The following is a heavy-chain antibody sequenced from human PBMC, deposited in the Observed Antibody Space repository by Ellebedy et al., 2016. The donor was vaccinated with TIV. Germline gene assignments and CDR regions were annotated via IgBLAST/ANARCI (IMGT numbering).Heavy chain of an antibody. CDR3: TTDFEVGSSRYANWFDP. CDR2: ISGSGGST. CDR1: GFTFSSYV. D-gene: IGHD6-13*01. J-gene: IGHJ5*02. V-gene: IGHV3-23*01. Sequence: GESLKISXAASGFTFSSYVMSWVRQAPGKGLEWVSAISGSGGSTYYADSVKGRFTISRDNSKNTLYLQMNSLKTEDTAVYYCTTDFEVGSSRYANWFDPWGQGTLVTVSS.